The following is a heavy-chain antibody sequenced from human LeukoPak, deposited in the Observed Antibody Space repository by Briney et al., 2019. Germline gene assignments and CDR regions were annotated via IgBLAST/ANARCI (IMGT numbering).Heavy chain of an antibody. J-gene: IGHJ4*02. Sequence: ASVKVSCKASGYSFSGYGISWVRQAPGQGLEWMGWIGAYDGNTNSAQRLQDRVIMTTDTSTSTAYMELRSLRSDDTAVYYCARAFLVGYSRGSFDYWGQGTLVTVSS. CDR2: IGAYDGNT. V-gene: IGHV1-18*01. CDR1: GYSFSGYG. CDR3: ARAFLVGYSRGSFDY. D-gene: IGHD6-13*01.